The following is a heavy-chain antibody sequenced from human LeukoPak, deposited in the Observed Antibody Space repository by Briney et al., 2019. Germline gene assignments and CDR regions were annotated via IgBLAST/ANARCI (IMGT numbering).Heavy chain of an antibody. J-gene: IGHJ4*02. CDR3: ARDLHDDY. CDR2: ISYDGSNR. Sequence: PGTSLRLSCAASGFTFSSYAMHWVRQAPGKGLEWVAAISYDGSNRYYADSVKGRFTISRDNAKNSLYLQMNSLRAEDTAVYYCARDLHDDYWGQGTLVTVSS. CDR1: GFTFSSYA. V-gene: IGHV3-30*04.